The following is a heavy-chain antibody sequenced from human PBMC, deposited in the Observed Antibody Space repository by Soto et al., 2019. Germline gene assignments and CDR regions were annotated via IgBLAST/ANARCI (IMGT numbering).Heavy chain of an antibody. Sequence: SETLSLTCTVSGGSISGHYWTWIRQPPGKELEWIGYIFYSGATNYNPSLKSQVTLSVDTSKNQFSLKLRSVTAADTAVYNCARVGSSGWAPDYWGRGTLVTVS. J-gene: IGHJ4*02. D-gene: IGHD6-19*01. CDR1: GGSISGHY. V-gene: IGHV4-59*11. CDR3: ARVGSSGWAPDY. CDR2: IFYSGAT.